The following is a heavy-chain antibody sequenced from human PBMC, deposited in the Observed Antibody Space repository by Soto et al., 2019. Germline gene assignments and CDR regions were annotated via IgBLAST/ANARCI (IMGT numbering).Heavy chain of an antibody. Sequence: QVQLVQSGAEVKKPGASVKVSCKTSGYTFTSYGISWVRQAPGQGLEWMGWLSTYNGDTNFAQKFQGRVTLITDTSTNTAYMDLRSLTSDVTAVYYYARGYDILPGLAYYYGMDVWGQGTTVTVSS. CDR2: LSTYNGDT. CDR3: ARGYDILPGLAYYYGMDV. D-gene: IGHD3-9*01. CDR1: GYTFTSYG. V-gene: IGHV1-18*01. J-gene: IGHJ6*02.